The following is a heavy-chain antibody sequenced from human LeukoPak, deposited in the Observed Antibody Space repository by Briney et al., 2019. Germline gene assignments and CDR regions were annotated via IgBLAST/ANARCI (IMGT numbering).Heavy chain of an antibody. CDR3: ARRAELGMRYFDS. Sequence: GASLKISYKGFGSRFTNYWIGWVRQLPGKGLEWMAIIYCDGSKTIYSTSFQTQVTISVDKSTNTAYLQWTSLKASDTAIYFCARRAELGMRYFDSWGQGALVTVSS. J-gene: IGHJ4*02. V-gene: IGHV5-51*01. D-gene: IGHD3-16*01. CDR1: GSRFTNYW. CDR2: IYCDGSKT.